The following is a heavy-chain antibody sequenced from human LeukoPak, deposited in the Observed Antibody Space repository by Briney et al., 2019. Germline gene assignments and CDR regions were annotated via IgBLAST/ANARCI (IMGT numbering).Heavy chain of an antibody. Sequence: GGSLRLSCAASGFTFSSYSMNWVRQAPGKGLEWVSSISTSSSYIYYADSVKGRFTISRDNSKNTLYLQMNSLRAEDTAVYYCARGRHRGTFDYWGQGTLVTVSS. CDR1: GFTFSSYS. CDR2: ISTSSSYI. CDR3: ARGRHRGTFDY. J-gene: IGHJ4*02. D-gene: IGHD3-16*01. V-gene: IGHV3-21*04.